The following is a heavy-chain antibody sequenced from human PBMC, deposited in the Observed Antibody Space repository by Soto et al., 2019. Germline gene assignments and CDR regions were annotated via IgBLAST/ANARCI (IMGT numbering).Heavy chain of an antibody. CDR3: ARLPKGSLVTA. J-gene: IGHJ4*02. Sequence: VESGGGLVYPGGSLRLSCVASGFRFSDHSMNWVRQAPGKGLQWISYISSNSDTTYYADSVKVRFTVSRDNAKNALFLQMNSLRDDDTATYYCARLPKGSLVTAWGQGARVTVSS. CDR1: GFRFSDHS. CDR2: ISSNSDTT. V-gene: IGHV3-48*02. D-gene: IGHD2-21*02.